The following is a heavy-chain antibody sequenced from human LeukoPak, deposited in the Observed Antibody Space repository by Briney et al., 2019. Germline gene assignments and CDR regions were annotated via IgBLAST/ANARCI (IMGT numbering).Heavy chain of an antibody. V-gene: IGHV1-18*01. CDR1: GYTFTSYG. CDR3: ARGPQTTVTTPYYYYGMDV. J-gene: IGHJ6*02. Sequence: ASVKDSCKASGYTFTSYGISWVRQAPGQGLEWMGWISAYNGNTNYAQKLQGRVTMTTDTSTSTAYMELRSLRSDDTAVYYCARGPQTTVTTPYYYYGMDVWGQGTTVTVSS. D-gene: IGHD4-11*01. CDR2: ISAYNGNT.